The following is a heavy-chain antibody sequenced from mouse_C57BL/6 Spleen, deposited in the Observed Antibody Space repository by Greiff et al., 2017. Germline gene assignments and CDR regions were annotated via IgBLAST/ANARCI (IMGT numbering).Heavy chain of an antibody. CDR2: INPNTGGT. V-gene: IGHV1-22*01. CDR1: GYTFTDYN. J-gene: IGHJ4*01. D-gene: IGHD1-1*01. Sequence: VQLQQSGPELVKPGASVKMSCKASGYTFTDYNMHWVKQSHGKSLEWIGSINPNTGGTSYNQKFKGKATLTVNKSSSTAYMELRSLTSEDSAVYYCARCPYYYGSSYNAMDYWGQGTSVTVSS. CDR3: ARCPYYYGSSYNAMDY.